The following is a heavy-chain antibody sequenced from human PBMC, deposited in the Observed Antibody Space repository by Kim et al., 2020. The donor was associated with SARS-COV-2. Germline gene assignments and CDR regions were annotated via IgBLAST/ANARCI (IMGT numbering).Heavy chain of an antibody. V-gene: IGHV4-4*02. CDR1: GGSISSSNW. J-gene: IGHJ3*02. Sequence: SETLSLTCAVSGGSISSSNWWSWVRQPPGKGLEWIGVIYHSGSTNYNPSLKSRVTISVDKSKNQFSLKLTSVTAADTAVYYCAREYYGSDNSAFDIWGQGTMVTVSS. CDR2: IYHSGST. D-gene: IGHD3-10*01. CDR3: AREYYGSDNSAFDI.